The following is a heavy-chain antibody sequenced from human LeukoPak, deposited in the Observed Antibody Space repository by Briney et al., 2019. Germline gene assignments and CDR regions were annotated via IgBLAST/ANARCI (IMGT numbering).Heavy chain of an antibody. J-gene: IGHJ4*01. CDR3: ATDDSLIAAPSPLDY. V-gene: IGHV3-23*01. D-gene: IGHD6-13*01. CDR1: GFRFSNFA. CDR2: ISGSGDHT. Sequence: GGSLRLSCAASGFRFSNFAMSWVRQAPGKRLEWVSTISGSGDHTYAADSVKGRFKISRDNSENTLFLQMNSLRAEDTALYYCATDDSLIAAPSPLDYWGNRTLVTVSS.